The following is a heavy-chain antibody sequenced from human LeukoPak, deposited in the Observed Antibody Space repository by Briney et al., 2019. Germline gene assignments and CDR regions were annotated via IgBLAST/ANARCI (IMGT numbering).Heavy chain of an antibody. CDR1: GFPFSNAW. CDR3: TAGDLDAFDV. J-gene: IGHJ3*01. V-gene: IGHV3-15*01. Sequence: GGSLGLSCAASGFPFSNAWMSWVRQAPGKGLEWVSRSKSRGDGGTTDYAAPVKGRFTISRDDSKNTLYRQMHSLKTEDTAVYYCTAGDLDAFDVWGQGTMVIVSS. D-gene: IGHD7-27*01. CDR2: SKSRGDGGTT.